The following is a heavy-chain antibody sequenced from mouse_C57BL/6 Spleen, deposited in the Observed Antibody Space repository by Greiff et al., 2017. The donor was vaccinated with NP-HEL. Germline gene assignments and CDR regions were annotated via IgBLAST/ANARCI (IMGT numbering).Heavy chain of an antibody. CDR3: ARNYGIYFDY. Sequence: VKLMESGAELVKPGASVKISCKASGYAFSSYWMNWVKQRPGKGLEWIGQIYPGDGDTNYNGKFKGKATLTADKSSSTSYMQLSSLTSEDSAVYFCARNYGIYFDYWGQGTTLTVSS. V-gene: IGHV1-80*01. CDR1: GYAFSSYW. CDR2: IYPGDGDT. J-gene: IGHJ2*01. D-gene: IGHD2-1*01.